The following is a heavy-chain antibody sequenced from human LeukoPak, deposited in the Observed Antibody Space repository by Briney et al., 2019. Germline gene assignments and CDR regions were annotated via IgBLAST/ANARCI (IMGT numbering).Heavy chain of an antibody. V-gene: IGHV1-58*02. CDR1: GFTFTSSA. J-gene: IGHJ6*03. CDR3: AADWVAAAGALRYYYYMDV. D-gene: IGHD6-13*01. CDR2: IVVGSGNT. Sequence: SVKVSCKASGFTFTSSAMQWVRPARGQRLEWIGWIVVGSGNTNYAQKFQERVTITRDMSTSTAYMELGSLRSEDTAVYYCAADWVAAAGALRYYYYMDVWGKGTTVTVSS.